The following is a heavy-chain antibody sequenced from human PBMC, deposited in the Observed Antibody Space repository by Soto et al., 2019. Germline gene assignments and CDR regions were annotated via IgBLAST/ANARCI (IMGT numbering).Heavy chain of an antibody. V-gene: IGHV4-59*08. Sequence: TSETLSLTCTVSGGSISSYYWSWIRQPPGKGLEWIGYIYHNGSTNYNPSIKSRVTISVDTSKNQFSLKLSSVTAADTAVYYCARTSNRMTTVRGEAFDIWGQGTMVTVSS. D-gene: IGHD4-17*01. J-gene: IGHJ3*02. CDR2: IYHNGST. CDR1: GGSISSYY. CDR3: ARTSNRMTTVRGEAFDI.